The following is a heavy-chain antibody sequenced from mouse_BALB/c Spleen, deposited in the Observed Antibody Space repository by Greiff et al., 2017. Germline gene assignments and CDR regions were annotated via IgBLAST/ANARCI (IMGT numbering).Heavy chain of an antibody. CDR2: IDPENGDT. Sequence: VQLKQSGAELVRSGASVKLSCTASGFNIKDYYMHWVKQRPEQGLEWIGWIDPENGDTEYAPKFQGKATMTADTSSNTAYLQLSSLTSEDTAVYYYNAVYRYDDAMDYWGQGTSVTVSS. CDR3: NAVYRYDDAMDY. J-gene: IGHJ4*01. D-gene: IGHD2-14*01. V-gene: IGHV14-4*02. CDR1: GFNIKDYY.